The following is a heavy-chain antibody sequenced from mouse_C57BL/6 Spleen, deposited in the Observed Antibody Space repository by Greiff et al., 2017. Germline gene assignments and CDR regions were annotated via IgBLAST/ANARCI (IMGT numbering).Heavy chain of an antibody. CDR1: GYTFTGYW. CDR2: ILPGSGST. CDR3: ARGATEGKNPWFAY. V-gene: IGHV1-9*01. J-gene: IGHJ3*01. Sequence: QVQLQQSGAELMKPGASVKLSCKATGYTFTGYWIEWVKQRPGHGLEWIGEILPGSGSTNYNEKFKGKATFTADKSSNTAYMQLSSLTTEDSAIYYCARGATEGKNPWFAYWGQGTLVTVSA. D-gene: IGHD3-1*01.